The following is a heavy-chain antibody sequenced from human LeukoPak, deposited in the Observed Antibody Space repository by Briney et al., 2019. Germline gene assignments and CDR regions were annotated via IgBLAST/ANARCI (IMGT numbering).Heavy chain of an antibody. CDR1: GFTVSSHY. V-gene: IGHV3-66*02. J-gene: IGHJ4*02. Sequence: GGSLRLSCAASGFTVSSHYMTWVRQAPGKGLEWVSVIYSGSSTYYADSVKGRFTISRDNSKNTLYLQMNSLRAEDTAVYYCARLPSYWGQGTLVTVSS. CDR3: ARLPSY. CDR2: IYSGSST.